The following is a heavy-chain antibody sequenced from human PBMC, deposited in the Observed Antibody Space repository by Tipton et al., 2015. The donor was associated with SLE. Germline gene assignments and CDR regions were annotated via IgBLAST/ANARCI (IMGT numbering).Heavy chain of an antibody. CDR1: GGSISSYY. V-gene: IGHV4-59*01. D-gene: IGHD3-9*01. J-gene: IGHJ2*01. CDR2: IYYSGST. Sequence: TLSLTCTVSGGSISSYYWSWIRQPPGKGLEWIGYIYYSGSTNYNPSLKSRVTISVDTSKNQFSLKLSSVTAADTAVYYRARDMHDILTGYSRHWYFDLWGRGTLVTVSS. CDR3: ARDMHDILTGYSRHWYFDL.